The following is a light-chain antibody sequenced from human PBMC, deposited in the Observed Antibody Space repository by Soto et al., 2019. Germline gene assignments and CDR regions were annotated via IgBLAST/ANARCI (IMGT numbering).Light chain of an antibody. CDR1: SSDVGGYNY. Sequence: QSALTQPPSASGSPGQSVTISCTGTSSDVGGYNYVSWFQQRPGKAPKLMIYEVNKRPSGVPDRFSGSKSGNTASLTVSGLQAEDEADYYCSSYAGSNKVFGTGTKVTVL. V-gene: IGLV2-8*01. CDR3: SSYAGSNKV. CDR2: EVN. J-gene: IGLJ1*01.